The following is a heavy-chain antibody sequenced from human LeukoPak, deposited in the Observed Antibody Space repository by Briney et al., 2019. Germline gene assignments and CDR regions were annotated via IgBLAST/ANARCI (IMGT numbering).Heavy chain of an antibody. CDR2: ISGSGGST. Sequence: GGSLRLSCAASGFTFSSYAMSWVRQAPGKGLEWVSAISGSGGSTYYADSVKGRFTISRDNSKNTLYLQMNSLRAEDTAVYYCAKDPTGGQYYYDSQDLDYWGQGTLVTVSS. V-gene: IGHV3-23*01. D-gene: IGHD3-22*01. CDR1: GFTFSSYA. J-gene: IGHJ4*02. CDR3: AKDPTGGQYYYDSQDLDY.